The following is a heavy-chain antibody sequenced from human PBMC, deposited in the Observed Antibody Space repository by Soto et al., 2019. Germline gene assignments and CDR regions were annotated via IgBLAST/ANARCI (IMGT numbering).Heavy chain of an antibody. V-gene: IGHV4-61*01. CDR1: GGSVSSGSYY. CDR3: ARGIEGWYQGRYYYGMDV. Sequence: QVQLQESGPGLVKPSETLSLTCTVSGGSVSSGSYYWSWIRQPPGKGLEWIGYIYYSGSTNYNPSPKSRVPIPVDTSKNQFSLKLSSVTAADTAVYYCARGIEGWYQGRYYYGMDVWGQGTTVTVSS. D-gene: IGHD6-19*01. CDR2: IYYSGST. J-gene: IGHJ6*02.